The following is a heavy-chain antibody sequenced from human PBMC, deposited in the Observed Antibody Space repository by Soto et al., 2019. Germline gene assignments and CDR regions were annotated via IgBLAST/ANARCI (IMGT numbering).Heavy chain of an antibody. V-gene: IGHV1-69*01. Sequence: QVQLVQSGAEVKKPGSSVKVSCKASGGTFSSYAISWVRQAPGQGLEWMGGIIPIFGTANYAQKFQGRVTINADESTSTAYMELSSLRSEDTAVYYCASPHSGYSSSWSLTRPYYFDYWGQGTLVTVSS. CDR3: ASPHSGYSSSWSLTRPYYFDY. CDR2: IIPIFGTA. D-gene: IGHD6-13*01. J-gene: IGHJ4*02. CDR1: GGTFSSYA.